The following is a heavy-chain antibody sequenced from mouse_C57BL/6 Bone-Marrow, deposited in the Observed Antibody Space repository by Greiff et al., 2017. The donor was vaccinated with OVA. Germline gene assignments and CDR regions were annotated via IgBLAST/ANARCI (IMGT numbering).Heavy chain of an antibody. J-gene: IGHJ3*01. CDR3: ARRGGHYDYDGTTGAWFAY. V-gene: IGHV1-26*01. Sequence: EVQLQQSGPELVKPGASVKISCKASGYTFTDYYMNWVKQSHGKSLEWIGDINPNNGGTSYNQKFKGKATLTVDKSSSTAYMELRSLTSEDSAVYYCARRGGHYDYDGTTGAWFAYWGQGTLVTVSA. CDR1: GYTFTDYY. CDR2: INPNNGGT. D-gene: IGHD2-4*01.